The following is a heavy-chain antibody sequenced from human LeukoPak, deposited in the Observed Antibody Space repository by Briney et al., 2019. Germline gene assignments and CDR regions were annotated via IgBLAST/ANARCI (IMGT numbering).Heavy chain of an antibody. CDR3: ARDSRVQPVDY. V-gene: IGHV3-69-1*01. J-gene: IGHJ4*02. CDR1: YY. D-gene: IGHD6-13*01. Sequence: YYWGWIRQAPGKGLEWVSYISSSSTIYYADSVKGRFTISRDNAKNSLYLQMNSLRAEDTAVYYCARDSRVQPVDYWGQGTLVTVSS. CDR2: ISSSSTI.